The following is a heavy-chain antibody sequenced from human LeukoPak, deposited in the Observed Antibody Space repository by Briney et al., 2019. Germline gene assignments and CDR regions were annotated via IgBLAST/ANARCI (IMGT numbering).Heavy chain of an antibody. V-gene: IGHV4-4*07. J-gene: IGHJ4*02. CDR2: IFTSGST. CDR1: GVSISSYY. Sequence: PSETLSLTCNVSGVSISSYYWNWIRRPAGKGLEWIGRIFTSGSTNYNPSLKSRVSISVDKSKNQLSLKLRSVTAADTAVYFCARDDGNSRSWYYFDYWGQGTLATVSS. D-gene: IGHD6-13*01. CDR3: ARDDGNSRSWYYFDY.